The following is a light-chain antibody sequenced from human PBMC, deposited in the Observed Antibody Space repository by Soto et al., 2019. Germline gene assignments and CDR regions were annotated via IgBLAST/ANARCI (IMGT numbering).Light chain of an antibody. V-gene: IGLV2-14*01. J-gene: IGLJ1*01. CDR3: SSYKSSSLYV. CDR2: DVS. CDR1: SSDIGAYDY. Sequence: SVLTQPASLSGSPGQSITISCTGTSSDIGAYDYVSWYQQLPGKAPKLMIYDVSDRPSGVSNRFSGSKSGNTASLTISGLQAEDEAAYYCSSYKSSSLYVFGTGTKVTVL.